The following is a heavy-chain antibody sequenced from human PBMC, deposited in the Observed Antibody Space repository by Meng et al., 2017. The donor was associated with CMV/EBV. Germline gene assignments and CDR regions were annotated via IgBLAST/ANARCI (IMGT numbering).Heavy chain of an antibody. D-gene: IGHD5-18*01. CDR1: GFTFSSYA. Sequence: GESLKISCAASGFTFSSYAMHWVRQAPGKGLEWVAVISYDGSNKYYADSVKGRFTISRDNSKNTLYLQMNSLRAEDTAVYYCARAAYLPEIQLWSRSYYYYGMDVWGQGTTVTVSS. V-gene: IGHV3-30*04. CDR2: ISYDGSNK. J-gene: IGHJ6*02. CDR3: ARAAYLPEIQLWSRSYYYYGMDV.